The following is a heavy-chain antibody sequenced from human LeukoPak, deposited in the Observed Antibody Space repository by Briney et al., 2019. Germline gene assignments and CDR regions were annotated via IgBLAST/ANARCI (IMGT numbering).Heavy chain of an antibody. Sequence: SETLSLTCTVSGVSISSYYWSWIRQPPGKGLEWIGYIYYSGSTNYNPSLKSRVTISVDTSKNQFSLKLSSVTAADTAVYYCARGTSDIVATFYLPGAFDIWGQGTMVTVSS. D-gene: IGHD5-12*01. CDR3: ARGTSDIVATFYLPGAFDI. CDR2: IYYSGST. V-gene: IGHV4-59*01. CDR1: GVSISSYY. J-gene: IGHJ3*02.